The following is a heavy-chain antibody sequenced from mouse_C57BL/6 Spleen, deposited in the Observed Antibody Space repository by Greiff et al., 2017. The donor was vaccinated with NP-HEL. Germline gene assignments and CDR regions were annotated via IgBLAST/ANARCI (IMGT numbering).Heavy chain of an antibody. CDR1: GYTFTDYN. J-gene: IGHJ2*01. D-gene: IGHD1-1*01. CDR2: INPNNGGT. Sequence: EVQLVESGPELVKPGASVKIPCKASGYTFTDYNMDWVKQSHGKSLEWIGDINPNNGGTIYNQKFKGKATLTVDKSSSTAYMELRSLTSEDTAVYYCARRDCYGSSYDYWGQGTTLTVSS. V-gene: IGHV1-18*01. CDR3: ARRDCYGSSYDY.